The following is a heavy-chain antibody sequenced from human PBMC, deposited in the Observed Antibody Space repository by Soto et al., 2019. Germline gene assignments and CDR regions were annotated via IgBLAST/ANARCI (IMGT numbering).Heavy chain of an antibody. V-gene: IGHV1-69*12. CDR1: GGPFSSYT. CDR3: VRDSIAAAGFDS. CDR2: IIPLFGRT. Sequence: QVHLVQSGAEVKMPGSSVKVSCKVSGGPFSSYTISWVRQAPGQGLEWVGEIIPLFGRTIYVQNFQGKVTISADESTNTAYMQLSSLRSEDTAVYYCVRDSIAAAGFDSWGQGTLVTVS. J-gene: IGHJ4*02. D-gene: IGHD6-13*01.